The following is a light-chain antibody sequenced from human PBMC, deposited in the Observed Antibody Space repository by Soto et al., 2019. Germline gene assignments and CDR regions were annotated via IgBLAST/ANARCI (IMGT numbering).Light chain of an antibody. CDR3: LLSYSGARGV. CDR2: DTS. V-gene: IGLV7-46*01. CDR1: TGAVTSGHY. Sequence: QAVVTQVPSLSVSPGGTVTLTCGSSTGAVTSGHYPYWFQQKPGQAPRTLIYDTSNKHSWTPARFSGSLLGGKAALTLSGAQPEDEAEYYCLLSYSGARGVFGGGTQLTVL. J-gene: IGLJ3*02.